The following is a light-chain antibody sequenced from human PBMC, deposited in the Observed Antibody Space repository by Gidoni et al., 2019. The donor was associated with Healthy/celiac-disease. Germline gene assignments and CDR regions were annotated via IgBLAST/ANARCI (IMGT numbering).Light chain of an antibody. V-gene: IGLV2-14*03. CDR3: RSYTSSSTWV. CDR2: DVS. Sequence: QSALTQPASESGSPGQSITLSCTGTSSDVGGYNYVSWYQQHPGKAPKLMLSDVSNRPSGVSHRFSCSQSGNTASLTISGLQAEDEADYYCRSYTSSSTWVFGGGTKLTVL. CDR1: SSDVGGYNY. J-gene: IGLJ3*02.